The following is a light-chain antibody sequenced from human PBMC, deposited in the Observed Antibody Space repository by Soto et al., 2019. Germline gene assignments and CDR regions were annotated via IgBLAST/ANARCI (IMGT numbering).Light chain of an antibody. CDR1: ISDVGGYDY. V-gene: IGLV2-14*01. CDR3: NSYTSSSTFV. J-gene: IGLJ1*01. Sequence: QSVLAQPASVSGSPGQSITISCTGTISDVGGYDYVSWYQQYPGKAPKLLISEVSNRPSGVSSRFSGSKSGNTASLTISGLQSEDEADYFCNSYTSSSTFVFGTGTKVTVL. CDR2: EVS.